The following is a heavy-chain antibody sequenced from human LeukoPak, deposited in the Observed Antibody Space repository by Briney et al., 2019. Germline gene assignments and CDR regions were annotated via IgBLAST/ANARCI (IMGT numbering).Heavy chain of an antibody. V-gene: IGHV3-7*01. CDR3: ARTSFYSFDY. CDR1: GYSFSRYW. CDR2: IKQDGSQK. D-gene: IGHD2/OR15-2a*01. Sequence: GGSLRLSCAASGYSFSRYWMSWVRQAPGKGLEWVAHIKQDGSQKYDVDSVKGRFTISRDNAKNSLYLQMNSLRAEDTAVYYCARTSFYSFDYWGQGTLVTVSS. J-gene: IGHJ4*02.